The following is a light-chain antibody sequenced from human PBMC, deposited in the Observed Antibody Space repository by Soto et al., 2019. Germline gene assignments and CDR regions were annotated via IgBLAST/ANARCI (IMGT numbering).Light chain of an antibody. CDR1: QNINGW. J-gene: IGKJ3*01. CDR2: GTS. Sequence: DIQMTQSPSSVSASVGDRVTITCRASQNINGWLAWYQQKPGKAPQLLISGTSTLQTGVPSRFSGSASGSDFTLTISSLQPEDFATYFCQQYDNFPFTFGPGTKVDIK. CDR3: QQYDNFPFT. V-gene: IGKV1-12*02.